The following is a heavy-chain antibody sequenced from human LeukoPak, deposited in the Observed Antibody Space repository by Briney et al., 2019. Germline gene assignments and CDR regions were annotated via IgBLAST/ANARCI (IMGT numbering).Heavy chain of an antibody. CDR3: TRDVRMNIAAPLGWFDP. Sequence: GRSLRLSCAASGFTFSSYAMHWVRQAPGKGLEWVAVISYDGSNKYYADSVKGRFTISRDNSKNTLYLQMNSLKTEDTAVYYCTRDVRMNIAAPLGWFDPWGQGTLVTVSS. V-gene: IGHV3-30-3*01. CDR1: GFTFSSYA. CDR2: ISYDGSNK. J-gene: IGHJ5*02. D-gene: IGHD6-6*01.